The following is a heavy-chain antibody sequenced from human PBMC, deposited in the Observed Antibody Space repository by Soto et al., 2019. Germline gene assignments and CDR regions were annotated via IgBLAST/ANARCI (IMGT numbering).Heavy chain of an antibody. J-gene: IGHJ6*02. CDR3: AKDGTFYDILTGYYPSYYYYGMDV. CDR2: ISYDGSNK. V-gene: IGHV3-30*18. D-gene: IGHD3-9*01. Sequence: PGGSLRLSCAASGFTFSSYGMHWVRQAPGKGLERMTVISYDGSNKYYADSVKGRFTISRDNSKNTLYLQMNSLRAEDTAVYYCAKDGTFYDILTGYYPSYYYYGMDVWGQGTTVTVSS. CDR1: GFTFSSYG.